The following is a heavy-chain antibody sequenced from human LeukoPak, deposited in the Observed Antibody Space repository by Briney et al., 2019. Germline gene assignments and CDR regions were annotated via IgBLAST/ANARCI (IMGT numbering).Heavy chain of an antibody. CDR3: ARPLVRDGGNLDY. D-gene: IGHD4-23*01. J-gene: IGHJ4*02. Sequence: GMSLRLSCAASGFTFSSYAISWVRQAPGQGLEWMGRIIPILGIANYAQKFQGRVTITADKSTSTAYMELSSLRSEDTAVYYCARPLVRDGGNLDYWGQGTLVTVSS. CDR1: GFTFSSYA. CDR2: IIPILGIA. V-gene: IGHV1-69*04.